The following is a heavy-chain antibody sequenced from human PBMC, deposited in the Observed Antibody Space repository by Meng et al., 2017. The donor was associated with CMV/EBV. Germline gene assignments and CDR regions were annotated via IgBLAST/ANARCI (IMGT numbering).Heavy chain of an antibody. CDR3: VRDDDRYGLDY. CDR2: IKSDGTYR. J-gene: IGHJ4*02. D-gene: IGHD5-18*01. CDR1: GFTFKRHW. V-gene: IGHV3-74*01. Sequence: GESLKISCAASGFTFKRHWMHWVRQAPGKGPVCVARIKSDGTYRDYAGFVKGRFTISRDNAKDMVYLQMTSQRDDDSGVYHCVRDDDRYGLDYWGRGSLVTVSS.